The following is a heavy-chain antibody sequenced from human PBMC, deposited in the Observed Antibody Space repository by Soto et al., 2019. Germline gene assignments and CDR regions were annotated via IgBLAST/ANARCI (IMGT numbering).Heavy chain of an antibody. Sequence: EVQLVESGGGLVQPGGSLRLSCAASGFTFSSYWMSWVRQAPGKGLEWVANIKQDGSEKYYVDSVKGRFTISRDNAKNSLYLQMNSLRAEDTAVYYCPSTTVTPLSWTYYMDVWGKGTTVTVSS. V-gene: IGHV3-7*01. CDR1: GFTFSSYW. D-gene: IGHD4-17*01. CDR3: PSTTVTPLSWTYYMDV. CDR2: IKQDGSEK. J-gene: IGHJ6*03.